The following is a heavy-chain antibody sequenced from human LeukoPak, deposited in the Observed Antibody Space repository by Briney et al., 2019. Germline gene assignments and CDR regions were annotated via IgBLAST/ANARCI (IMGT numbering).Heavy chain of an antibody. D-gene: IGHD3-10*01. CDR1: GYTFTGYY. CDR3: ARGRIGLLWFGELER. CDR2: INPNSGGT. Sequence: GASVKVSCKASGYTFTGYYMHWVRQAPGQGLEWMGWINPNSGGTNYAQKFQGRVTITADESTSTAYMELSSLRSEDTAVYYCARGRIGLLWFGELERWGQGTLVTVSS. J-gene: IGHJ4*02. V-gene: IGHV1-2*02.